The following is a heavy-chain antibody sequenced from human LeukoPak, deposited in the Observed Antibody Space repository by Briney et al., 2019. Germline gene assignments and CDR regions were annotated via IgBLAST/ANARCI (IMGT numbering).Heavy chain of an antibody. CDR1: GGSISSGGYY. D-gene: IGHD3-9*01. CDR3: ARGRNYDILTGLLFDY. J-gene: IGHJ4*02. V-gene: IGHV4-31*03. Sequence: SQTLSLTYTVSGGSISSGGYYWSWIRQHPGKGLEWIGYIYYSGSTYYNLSLKSRVTISVDTSKNQFSLKLSSVTAADTAVYYCARGRNYDILTGLLFDYWGQGTLVTVSS. CDR2: IYYSGST.